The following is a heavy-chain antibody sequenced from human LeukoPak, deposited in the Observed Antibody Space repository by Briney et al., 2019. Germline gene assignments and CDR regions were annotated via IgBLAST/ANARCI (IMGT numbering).Heavy chain of an antibody. V-gene: IGHV5-51*01. D-gene: IGHD5-18*01. CDR2: IYPGDSDT. CDR1: GYSLTSYW. CDR3: ARRVGYSYGSFDY. J-gene: IGHJ4*02. Sequence: GESLKFSCKGSGYSLTSYWIGWVGQMPGKGLEWMGIIYPGDSDTSYSPSFQGQVTISADKSISTAYLQWSSLKASDTAMYYCARRVGYSYGSFDYWGQGTLVTVSS.